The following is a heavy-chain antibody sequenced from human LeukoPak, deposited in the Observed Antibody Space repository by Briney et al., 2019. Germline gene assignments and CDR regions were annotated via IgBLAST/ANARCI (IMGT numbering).Heavy chain of an antibody. J-gene: IGHJ5*02. CDR3: AKDWARGFGELS. V-gene: IGHV3-30*02. CDR2: IRYDGSNK. CDR1: GFTFSSYG. D-gene: IGHD3-10*01. Sequence: GGSLRLSCAASGFTFSSYGMHWVRQAPGKGLEWVAFIRYDGSNKYYADSVKGRFTISRDNSKNTLYLQMNSLRAEDTAVYYCAKDWARGFGELSWGQGSLVTVSS.